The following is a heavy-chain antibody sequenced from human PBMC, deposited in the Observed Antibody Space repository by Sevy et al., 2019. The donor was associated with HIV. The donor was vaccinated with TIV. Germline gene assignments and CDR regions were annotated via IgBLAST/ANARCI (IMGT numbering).Heavy chain of an antibody. CDR1: GGSFSGYY. CDR2: INHSDST. V-gene: IGHV4-34*01. J-gene: IGHJ4*02. CDR3: AREISGVCCTFDY. D-gene: IGHD2-15*01. Sequence: SETLSLTCAVYGGSFSGYYWRWIRQPPGKGLEWIGEINHSDSTNYNPSLKSRVSISVDTSKNQFSLKLHSVTAADTAVYYCAREISGVCCTFDYWSQGTLVTVSS.